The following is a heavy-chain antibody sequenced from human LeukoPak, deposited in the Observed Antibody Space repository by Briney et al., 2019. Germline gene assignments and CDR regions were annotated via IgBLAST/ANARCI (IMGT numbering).Heavy chain of an antibody. CDR2: INPGGGTT. J-gene: IGHJ3*02. CDR1: GYTLTNYY. V-gene: IGHV1-46*01. Sequence: GASVKLCCTASGYTLTNYYLHWVRQPPGQGFEWMGIINPGGGTTTYAQKFQGRVTMTKDTSTSTVYMELSSLRSEDTAVYYCARGGFTTMVRGVIITLDAFDIWGQGTLVTVSS. CDR3: ARGGFTTMVRGVIITLDAFDI. D-gene: IGHD3-10*01.